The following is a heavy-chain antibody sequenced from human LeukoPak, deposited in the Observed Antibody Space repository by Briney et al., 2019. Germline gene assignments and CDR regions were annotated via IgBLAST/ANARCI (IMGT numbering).Heavy chain of an antibody. CDR3: ATEQPRPSHEFWSGYYLDH. CDR2: ISAYNGNT. J-gene: IGHJ4*02. CDR1: GYSFTSSG. Sequence: GASVKVSCKASGYSFTSSGINWVRQAPGQGLEWMGWISAYNGNTNYAQKLQGRVTMTTDTSTSTAYMELSSLRSEDTAVYFCATEQPRPSHEFWSGYYLDHWGQGTLVTVSS. D-gene: IGHD3-3*01. V-gene: IGHV1-18*01.